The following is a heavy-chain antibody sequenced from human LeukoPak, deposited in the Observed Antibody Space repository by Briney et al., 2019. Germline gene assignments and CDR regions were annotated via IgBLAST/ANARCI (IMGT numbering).Heavy chain of an antibody. CDR3: ARSVTSLFYYFDY. CDR1: GFTLNNDA. V-gene: IGHV3-23*01. CDR2: ISGRGERT. J-gene: IGHJ4*02. Sequence: PGGSLRLSCAASGFTLNNDAVSWGRQAPEKGLEWVSSISGRGERTLYADSVRGRFTISGDFSKSTLYLQMNGLRAEDTAVYFCARSVTSLFYYFDYWGQGSLVTVSS. D-gene: IGHD4-17*01.